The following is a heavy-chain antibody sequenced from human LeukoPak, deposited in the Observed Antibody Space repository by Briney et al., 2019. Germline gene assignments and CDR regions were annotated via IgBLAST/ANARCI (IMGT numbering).Heavy chain of an antibody. D-gene: IGHD4-11*01. CDR1: SGSISTYY. CDR2: IYYSGST. J-gene: IGHJ4*02. Sequence: SETLSLTCTVSSGSISTYYWSWIRRPPGKGLEWIAYIYYSGSTNYNPSLQSRVTISVDTSKNQFSLKLSSVTAADTAVYYCARAGDYSNYVFDYWGQGTLVTVSS. CDR3: ARAGDYSNYVFDY. V-gene: IGHV4-59*01.